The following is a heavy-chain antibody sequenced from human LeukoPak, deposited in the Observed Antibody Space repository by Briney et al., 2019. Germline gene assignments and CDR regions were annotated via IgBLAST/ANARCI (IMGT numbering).Heavy chain of an antibody. CDR3: AREGSDIVYGMDV. D-gene: IGHD6-25*01. Sequence: GASVKVSCKASGFTFTSYDINWVRQASGQGLEWMGWMNPNNGNIGYAQKFQGRVTITADESTSTAYMELSSLRSEDTAVYYCAREGSDIVYGMDVWGQGTTVTVSS. CDR1: GFTFTSYD. V-gene: IGHV1-8*01. J-gene: IGHJ6*02. CDR2: MNPNNGNI.